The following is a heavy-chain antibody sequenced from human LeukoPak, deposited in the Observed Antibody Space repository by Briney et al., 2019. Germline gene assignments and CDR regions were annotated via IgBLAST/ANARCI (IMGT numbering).Heavy chain of an antibody. Sequence: SSVKVSCKASGGTFSSYAISWVRQAPGQGLEWMGGIIPIFGTANYAQKFQGRVTITADESTSTAYMELSSLRSEDTAVYYCASFTGYSSGWRGSFDYWGQGTLVTV. CDR2: IIPIFGTA. J-gene: IGHJ4*02. V-gene: IGHV1-69*01. D-gene: IGHD6-19*01. CDR1: GGTFSSYA. CDR3: ASFTGYSSGWRGSFDY.